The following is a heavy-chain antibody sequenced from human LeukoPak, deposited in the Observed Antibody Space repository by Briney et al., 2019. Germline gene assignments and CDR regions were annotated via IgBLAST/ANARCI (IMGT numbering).Heavy chain of an antibody. CDR3: ARANPSGTAFDY. CDR2: ISSSSSYI. Sequence: GGSLRLSCAASGFTFSSYSTNWVRQAPGKGLEWVSSISSSSSYIYYADSVKGRFTISRDNAKNSLYLQMNSLRAEDTAVYYCARANPSGTAFDYWGQGTLVTVSS. J-gene: IGHJ4*02. V-gene: IGHV3-21*01. CDR1: GFTFSSYS.